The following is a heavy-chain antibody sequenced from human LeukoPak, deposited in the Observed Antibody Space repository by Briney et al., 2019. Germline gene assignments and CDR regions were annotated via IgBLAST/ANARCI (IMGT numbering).Heavy chain of an antibody. Sequence: SETLSLTCTVSGDSITNSPPYWGWIRQPPGKGLEWIVSMFYRGSTYYNPSLKSRLTMSFDTSKNQFSLKLSSVTATDTAMYYCVKPGNSWPYYYMDVWGKGTTVTVSS. D-gene: IGHD6-13*01. CDR2: MFYRGST. CDR1: GDSITNSPPY. V-gene: IGHV4-39*01. J-gene: IGHJ6*03. CDR3: VKPGNSWPYYYMDV.